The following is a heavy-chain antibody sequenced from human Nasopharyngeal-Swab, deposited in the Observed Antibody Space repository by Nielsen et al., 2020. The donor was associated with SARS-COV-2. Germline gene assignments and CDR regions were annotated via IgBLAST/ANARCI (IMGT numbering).Heavy chain of an antibody. CDR3: AKVGSGYDNDY. Sequence: GGSLRLSCAASGFTFSSYGMHWVRQAPGKGLEWVAVIWYDGSNKYYADSVKGRFTISRDNAKNSLYLQMNSLRAEDTALYYCAKVGSGYDNDYWGQGTLVTVSS. J-gene: IGHJ4*02. V-gene: IGHV3-33*03. D-gene: IGHD3-22*01. CDR1: GFTFSSYG. CDR2: IWYDGSNK.